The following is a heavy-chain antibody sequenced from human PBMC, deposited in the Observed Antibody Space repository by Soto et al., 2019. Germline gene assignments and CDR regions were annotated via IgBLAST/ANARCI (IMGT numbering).Heavy chain of an antibody. V-gene: IGHV1-69*06. CDR3: ARKGQPYYYYYYGIDV. J-gene: IGHJ6*02. CDR2: IIPIFGTA. D-gene: IGHD6-13*01. Sequence: QVQLVQSGAEVKKPGSSVKVSCKASGGTFSSYAISWVRQAPGQGLEWMGGIIPIFGTANYAQKFQGRVTITADKSTSTAYMELSSLRSEDRAVYYWARKGQPYYYYYYGIDVWGQGTTVTVSS. CDR1: GGTFSSYA.